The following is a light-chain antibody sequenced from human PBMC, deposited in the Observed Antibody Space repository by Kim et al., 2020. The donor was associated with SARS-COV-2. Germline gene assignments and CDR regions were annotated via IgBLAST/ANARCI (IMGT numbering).Light chain of an antibody. CDR3: QQYSSTPLT. J-gene: IGKJ4*01. CDR2: WAS. V-gene: IGKV4-1*01. CDR1: QSVLYSSRNKNY. Sequence: ATINCKYSQSVLYSSRNKNYLAWYQQKPGQPPKLLIYWASTRESGVPDRFSGSGSGTDFTLTISSLQAEDVAVYYCQQYSSTPLTFGGGTKVDIK.